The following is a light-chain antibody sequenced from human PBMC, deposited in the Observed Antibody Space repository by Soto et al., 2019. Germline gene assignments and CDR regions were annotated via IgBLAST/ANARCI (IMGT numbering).Light chain of an antibody. V-gene: IGKV2-28*01. CDR1: QSLLHSNGYNY. J-gene: IGKJ2*01. CDR2: LGS. CDR3: MQALQTPYT. Sequence: DIVMAQSPLSLPVTPGEPASISCRSSQSLLHSNGYNYLDWYLQKPGQSPQVLIYLGSNRASGVPDRFSGSRSATDFTLQITRVEAEDVGVYYCMQALQTPYTFGQGTKLKIK.